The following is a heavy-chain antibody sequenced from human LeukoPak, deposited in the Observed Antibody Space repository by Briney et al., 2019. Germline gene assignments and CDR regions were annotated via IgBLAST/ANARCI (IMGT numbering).Heavy chain of an antibody. Sequence: PSQTLSLTCTVSGGSISSGDYYWSWIRQPPGKGLEWIGSIYYSGSTYYNPSLKSRVTISVDTSKNQFSLKLSSVTAADTAVYYCARQADYQPLDYWGQGTLVTVSS. CDR1: GGSISSGDYY. J-gene: IGHJ4*02. D-gene: IGHD2-2*01. CDR2: IYYSGST. CDR3: ARQADYQPLDY. V-gene: IGHV4-30-2*03.